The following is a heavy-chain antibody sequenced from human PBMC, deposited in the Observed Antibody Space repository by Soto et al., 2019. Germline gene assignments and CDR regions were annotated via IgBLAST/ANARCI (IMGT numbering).Heavy chain of an antibody. CDR2: INLRGSA. V-gene: IGHV4-34*02. CDR3: ARTDIVTTNCFDP. J-gene: IGHJ5*02. D-gene: IGHD5-12*01. Sequence: QVHLQQWGAGLLKPSETLSLTCAVYGESVIGYYWTWIRQPPGKGLEWIGEINLRGSANYNPSLKSRVTISVDTSNNQFSLKLSSVTAADTSVYYCARTDIVTTNCFDPWGQGTLVTVSS. CDR1: GESVIGYY.